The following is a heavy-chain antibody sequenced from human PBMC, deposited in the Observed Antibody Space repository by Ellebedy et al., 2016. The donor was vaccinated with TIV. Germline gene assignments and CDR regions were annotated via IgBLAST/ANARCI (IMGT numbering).Heavy chain of an antibody. CDR3: ARNPPTYNWVDS. Sequence: PSETLSLTCTVSGGSLSRSSYYWGWFRQPPGKGLEWIGNIYYSGVTDYNPSLKSRVTMSVDTSKNQFSLNLRSVTAADTAVYYCARNPPTYNWVDSWGQGTLVTVSS. J-gene: IGHJ5*01. CDR2: IYYSGVT. CDR1: GGSLSRSSYY. V-gene: IGHV4-39*01.